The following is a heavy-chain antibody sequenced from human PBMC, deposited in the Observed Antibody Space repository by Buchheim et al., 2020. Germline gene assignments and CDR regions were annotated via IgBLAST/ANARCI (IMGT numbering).Heavy chain of an antibody. CDR1: GYTFTSYG. CDR3: ARGSVTVDY. J-gene: IGHJ4*02. D-gene: IGHD2-21*02. CDR2: VSAQNGST. V-gene: IGHV1-18*01. Sequence: QVQLVQSGPEVKKPGASVKVSCKASGYTFTSYGITWVRQAPGQGLEWLGWVSAQNGSTDFAEKVQGRVTMTTDTSTSTAYMELRNLRSDDRAVYYCARGSVTVDYWGQGTL.